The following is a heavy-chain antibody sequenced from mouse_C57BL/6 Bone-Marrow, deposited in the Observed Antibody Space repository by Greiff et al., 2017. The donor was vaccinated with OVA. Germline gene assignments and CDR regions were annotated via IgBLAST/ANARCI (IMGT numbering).Heavy chain of an antibody. D-gene: IGHD1-1*01. CDR3: TTYYYSWYVDV. J-gene: IGHJ1*03. CDR1: GFNIKDDY. V-gene: IGHV14-4*01. Sequence: DVKLQESGAELVRPGASVKLSCTASGFNIKDDYMHWVKQRPEQGLEWIGWIDPENGDTEYASKFQGKATITADTSSNTAYLQLSSLTSEDTAVYYCTTYYYSWYVDVWGTGTTVTVSS. CDR2: IDPENGDT.